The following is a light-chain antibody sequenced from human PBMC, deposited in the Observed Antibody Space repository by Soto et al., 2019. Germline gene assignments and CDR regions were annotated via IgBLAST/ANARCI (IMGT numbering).Light chain of an antibody. CDR2: GAS. V-gene: IGKV3-15*01. CDR3: QQYDKWPPT. J-gene: IGKJ1*01. CDR1: QSVSRI. Sequence: ELVMTQSPATLSVSPGERTTLSCRASQSVSRILAWYQQKPGQAPRLLIYGASTRATGIPVRFSGSGSGTEFTLTISSLQSEDFAVYYCQQYDKWPPTFGQGTKVDIK.